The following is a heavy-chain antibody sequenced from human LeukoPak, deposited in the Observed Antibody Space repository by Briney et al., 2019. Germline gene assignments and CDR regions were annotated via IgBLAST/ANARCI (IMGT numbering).Heavy chain of an antibody. V-gene: IGHV3-23*01. D-gene: IGHD3-10*01. Sequence: PGGSLRLSCTASGFTFSSFAMNWVRQVPGKGLEWVSEISATSDSTYYADTVRGRFTISRDNSKNTLYLQMNSLRAEDTAVYYCAKGGYNTGSYLNFWGQGTLVIVS. CDR1: GFTFSSFA. J-gene: IGHJ4*02. CDR2: ISATSDST. CDR3: AKGGYNTGSYLNF.